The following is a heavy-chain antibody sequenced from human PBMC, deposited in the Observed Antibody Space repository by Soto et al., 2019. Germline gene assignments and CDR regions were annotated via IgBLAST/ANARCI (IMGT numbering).Heavy chain of an antibody. V-gene: IGHV1-18*01. CDR3: ARDENSSGWYFYYYYYYGMDV. J-gene: IGHJ6*02. Sequence: SVKVSCTASGYTFTSYGISWVRQAPGQGLEWMGWISAYNGNTNYAQKLQGRVTMTTDTSTSTAYMELRSLRSDDTTVYYCARDENSSGWYFYYYYYYGMDVWGQGTTVTVSS. CDR2: ISAYNGNT. CDR1: GYTFTSYG. D-gene: IGHD6-19*01.